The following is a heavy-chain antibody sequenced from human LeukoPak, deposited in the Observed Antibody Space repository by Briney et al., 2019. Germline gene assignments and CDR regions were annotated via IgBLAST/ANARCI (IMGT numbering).Heavy chain of an antibody. V-gene: IGHV3-48*04. D-gene: IGHD3-3*01. CDR3: ASYYDYWSGYKPDYMDV. CDR2: ISSSGVTT. CDR1: GFSLRLYT. Sequence: AGGSLRLSCAAYGFSLRLYTMNWVRQAPGKGLEWVSFISSSGVTTEYAESVKGRFTISRDNTKKSLFLQMNSLSAEDTAVYYYASYYDYWSGYKPDYMDVWGKGTSVIVSS. J-gene: IGHJ6*03.